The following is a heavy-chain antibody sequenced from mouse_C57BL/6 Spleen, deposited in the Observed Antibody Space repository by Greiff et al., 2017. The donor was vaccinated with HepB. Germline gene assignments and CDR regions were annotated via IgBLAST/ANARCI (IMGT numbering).Heavy chain of an antibody. Sequence: EVNVVESVAELVRPGASVKLSCTASGFNIKNTYMHWVKQRPEQGLEWIGRIDPANGNTKYAPKFQGKATITADTSSNTAYLQLSSLTSEDTAIYYCAYSNYVEDYFDYWGQGTTLTVSS. V-gene: IGHV14-3*01. D-gene: IGHD2-5*01. CDR2: IDPANGNT. CDR3: AYSNYVEDYFDY. J-gene: IGHJ2*01. CDR1: GFNIKNTY.